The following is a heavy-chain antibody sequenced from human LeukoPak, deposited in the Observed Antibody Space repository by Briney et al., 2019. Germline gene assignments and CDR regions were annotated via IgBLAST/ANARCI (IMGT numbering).Heavy chain of an antibody. CDR3: ARHFVFVRGGSSFDY. Sequence: PGGSLRLSCAASGFTFSSYWISWVRQAPGKGLEWIGEIYHSGSTNYNPSLKSRLTISVDTSKNQFSLKLSSVTAADTAVYYCARHFVFVRGGSSFDYWGHGTLVTVSS. CDR1: GFTFSSYW. D-gene: IGHD3-16*01. CDR2: IYHSGST. J-gene: IGHJ4*01. V-gene: IGHV4-4*02.